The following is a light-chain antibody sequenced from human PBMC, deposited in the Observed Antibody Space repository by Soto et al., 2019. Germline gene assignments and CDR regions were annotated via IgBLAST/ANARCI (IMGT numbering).Light chain of an antibody. V-gene: IGLV2-14*01. CDR3: SSYTSSSTLESV. J-gene: IGLJ1*01. CDR1: SSDVVGYNY. CDR2: DVS. Sequence: QSVLTQPASVSGSPGQSITISCTGTSSDVVGYNYVSWYQQHPGKAPKLMIYDVSNRPSGVSNRFSGSKSGNTASLTISGLQAEDEADYYCSSYTSSSTLESVFGTGTKVTV.